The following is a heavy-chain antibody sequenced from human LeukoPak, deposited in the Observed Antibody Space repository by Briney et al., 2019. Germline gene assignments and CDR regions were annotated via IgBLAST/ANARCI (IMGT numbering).Heavy chain of an antibody. V-gene: IGHV3-9*01. Sequence: GGSLRLSCAASGFIFDDYDMPWVRQAPGKGLEWVSGISWNSDNIGYADSVKGRFTISRDNAKNSLYLQMNSLRAEDTALYYCAKVDCSSTTCYTGFDHWGQGILVTVSS. CDR1: GFIFDDYD. CDR3: AKVDCSSTTCYTGFDH. J-gene: IGHJ4*02. D-gene: IGHD2-2*02. CDR2: ISWNSDNI.